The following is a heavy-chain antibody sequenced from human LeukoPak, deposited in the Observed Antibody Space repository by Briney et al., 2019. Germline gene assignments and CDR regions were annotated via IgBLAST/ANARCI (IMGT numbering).Heavy chain of an antibody. CDR3: TTELDSRWLYYFDY. D-gene: IGHD3-22*01. V-gene: IGHV3-15*01. J-gene: IGHJ4*02. Sequence: PGGSLRLSCAASGFTFSSYAMSWVRQAPGKGLEWVGRIKSKTDGGTTDYAAPVKGRFTISRDDSKNTLYLQMNSLKTEDTAVYYCTTELDSRWLYYFDYWGQGTLVTVSS. CDR2: IKSKTDGGTT. CDR1: GFTFSSYA.